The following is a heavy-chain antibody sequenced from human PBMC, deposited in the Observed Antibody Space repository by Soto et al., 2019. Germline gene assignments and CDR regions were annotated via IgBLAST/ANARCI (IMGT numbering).Heavy chain of an antibody. CDR3: AILGITGTSAYFDY. D-gene: IGHD1-20*01. V-gene: IGHV1-69*13. CDR1: GGTFSSYA. CDR2: IIPIFGTA. J-gene: IGHJ4*02. Sequence: GASVKVFCKASGGTFSSYAISWVRQAPGQGLEWMGGIIPIFGTANYAQKFQGRVTITADESTSTAYMELSSLRSEDTAVYYCAILGITGTSAYFDYWGQGTLVTVSS.